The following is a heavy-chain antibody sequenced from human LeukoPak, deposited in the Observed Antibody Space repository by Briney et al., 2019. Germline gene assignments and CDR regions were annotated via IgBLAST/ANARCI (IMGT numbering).Heavy chain of an antibody. D-gene: IGHD6-13*01. V-gene: IGHV3-21*01. CDR1: GFTFSSYS. CDR2: ISSSSSYI. CDR3: ARVEGIAAAGSPFDP. Sequence: GGSLRLSCAASGFTFSSYSMNWVRQAPGRGLEWVSSISSSSSYIYYADSVKGRFTISRENAKNSLYLQMNSLRAEDTAVYYCARVEGIAAAGSPFDPWGQGTLVTVSS. J-gene: IGHJ5*02.